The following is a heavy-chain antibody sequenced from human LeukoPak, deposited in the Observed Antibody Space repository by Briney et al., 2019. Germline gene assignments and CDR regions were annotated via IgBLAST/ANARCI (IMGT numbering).Heavy chain of an antibody. CDR2: IYYSGST. CDR3: ARLAVAVAGGDAFDI. J-gene: IGHJ3*02. D-gene: IGHD6-19*01. V-gene: IGHV4-59*01. Sequence: TSETLSLTSTDSGGSISGYYWSWIRQRPGKGLEWGGYIYYSGSTNYNPSLKSRVTISVDPSKNHFSLKLSSVTAADTAVYYCARLAVAVAGGDAFDIWGQGTMATVSS. CDR1: GGSISGYY.